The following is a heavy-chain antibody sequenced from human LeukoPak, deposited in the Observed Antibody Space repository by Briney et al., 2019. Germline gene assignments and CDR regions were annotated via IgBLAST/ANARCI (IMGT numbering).Heavy chain of an antibody. V-gene: IGHV4-59*01. CDR2: IYYSGST. J-gene: IGHJ3*02. CDR1: GGSISSYY. CDR3: ARDGDSGSFRLRAYAFDI. Sequence: PSETLSLXCTVSGGSISSYYWSWIRQPPGKGLEWIGYIYYSGSTNYNPSLKSRVTISVDTSKNQFSLKLSSVTAADTAVYYCARDGDSGSFRLRAYAFDIWGQGTMVTVSS. D-gene: IGHD1-26*01.